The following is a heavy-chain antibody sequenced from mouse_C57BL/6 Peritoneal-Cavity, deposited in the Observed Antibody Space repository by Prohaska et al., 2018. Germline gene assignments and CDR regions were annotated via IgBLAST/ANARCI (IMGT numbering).Heavy chain of an antibody. D-gene: IGHD1-1*01. CDR3: ARCRFFDGSSWYFDV. CDR2: INPNNGGT. V-gene: IGHV1-18*01. CDR1: GYTFTDYN. J-gene: IGHJ1*03. Sequence: EVQLQQPGPELVKPGASVKIPCKASGYTFTDYNMDWVKQSHGKSLEWIGDINPNNGGTSYNQKLKGKATLTVDKSSSTAYMELRSLTSEDSAVYYCARCRFFDGSSWYFDVWGTGTTVTVSS.